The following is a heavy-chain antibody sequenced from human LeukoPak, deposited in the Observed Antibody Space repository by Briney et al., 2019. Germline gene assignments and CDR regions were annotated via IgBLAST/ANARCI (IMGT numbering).Heavy chain of an antibody. CDR2: IWYDGNNK. CDR1: GFTFSNYG. Sequence: GGSLRLSCAASGFTFSNYGMHWVRQAPGKGLEWVAVIWYDGNNKYYGDSVKGRFTISRDLSRDTLYLHMNSLRAEDTAVYYCAKSHTSSWSVLDCWGQGTLVTVSS. D-gene: IGHD6-13*01. CDR3: AKSHTSSWSVLDC. V-gene: IGHV3-33*06. J-gene: IGHJ4*02.